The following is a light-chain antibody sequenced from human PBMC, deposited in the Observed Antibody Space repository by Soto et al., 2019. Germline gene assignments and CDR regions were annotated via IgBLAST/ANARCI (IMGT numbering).Light chain of an antibody. CDR1: QSVSSY. J-gene: IGKJ4*01. Sequence: EIGLTQSPGTLSLSPGERATLSCRASQSVSSYLAWYQQKPGQAPRLLIYDASNRATGIPARFSGSGSGTDFTLTISSLEPEDFAVYYSQQRSNWPLTFGGGTKVDIK. CDR3: QQRSNWPLT. CDR2: DAS. V-gene: IGKV3-11*01.